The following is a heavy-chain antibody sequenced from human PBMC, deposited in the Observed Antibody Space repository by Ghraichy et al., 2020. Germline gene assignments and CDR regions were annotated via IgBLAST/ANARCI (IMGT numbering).Heavy chain of an antibody. CDR2: GSAYNGNT. D-gene: IGHD2-21*02. V-gene: IGHV1-18*01. J-gene: IGHJ4*02. CDR3: ARCGGDCYLFDY. Sequence: GGGQGPGEGGGGRGGGSAYNGNTNYAQKLQGRVTMTTDTSTSTAYMELRSLRSDDTAVYYCARCGGDCYLFDYWGQGTLVTVSS.